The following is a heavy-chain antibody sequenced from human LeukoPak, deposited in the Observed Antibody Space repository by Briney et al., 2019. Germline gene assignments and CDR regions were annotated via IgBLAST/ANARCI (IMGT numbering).Heavy chain of an antibody. CDR2: ISSSSSTI. D-gene: IGHD3-22*01. V-gene: IGHV3-48*01. Sequence: PGGSLRLSCAASGFTFSSYSMNWVRQAPGKGLEWVSYISSSSSTIYYADSVKGRFTISRDNAKNSLYLQMNSLRAEDTAVYYCARAGYYDSSDYWGQGTLVTVSS. J-gene: IGHJ4*02. CDR3: ARAGYYDSSDY. CDR1: GFTFSSYS.